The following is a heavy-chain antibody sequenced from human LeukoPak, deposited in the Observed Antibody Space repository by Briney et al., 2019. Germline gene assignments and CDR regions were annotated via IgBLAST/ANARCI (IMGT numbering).Heavy chain of an antibody. J-gene: IGHJ4*02. CDR3: ARDSAGNQYSSGNFDL. D-gene: IGHD3-10*01. Sequence: GGSLRLSCAASGFSVSSNYMSWVRQAPGKGLEWVSVLYAGGESYYADSVLGRFTISRDNSNNTVFLEMNSLTADDTAVYFCARDSAGNQYSSGNFDLWGQGTLVTVSS. CDR2: LYAGGES. V-gene: IGHV3-53*01. CDR1: GFSVSSNY.